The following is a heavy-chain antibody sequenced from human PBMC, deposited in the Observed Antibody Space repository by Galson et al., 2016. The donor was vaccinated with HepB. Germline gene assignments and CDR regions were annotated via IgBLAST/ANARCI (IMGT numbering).Heavy chain of an antibody. CDR2: ISGSGGST. D-gene: IGHD3-10*01. Sequence: SLRLSCAASGFTFSSYAMSWVRQAPGKGLEWVSVISGSGGSTYYADSVEGRFTISRDNSKNTLCLQMNSLRAEDTALYYCAKDMGSYYGSWGYRDYYYRIDGWGQVTMVTVSS. J-gene: IGHJ6*02. CDR1: GFTFSSYA. CDR3: AKDMGSYYGSWGYRDYYYRIDG. V-gene: IGHV3-23*01.